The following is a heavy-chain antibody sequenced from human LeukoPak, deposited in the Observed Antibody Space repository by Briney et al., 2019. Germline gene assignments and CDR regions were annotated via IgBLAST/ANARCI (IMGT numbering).Heavy chain of an antibody. CDR2: ISYDGSNK. CDR1: GFTFSSYG. D-gene: IGHD2-21*01. V-gene: IGHV3-30*18. Sequence: PGGSLRLSCAASGFTFSSYGMHWVRQAPGKGLEWVAVISYDGSNKYYADSVKGRFTISRDNSKNTLYLQMNSLRAEDMAVYYCAKDIPVWGQGTLVTVSS. CDR3: AKDIPV. J-gene: IGHJ4*02.